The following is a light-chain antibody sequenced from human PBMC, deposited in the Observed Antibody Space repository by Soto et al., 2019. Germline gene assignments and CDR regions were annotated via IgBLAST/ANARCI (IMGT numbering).Light chain of an antibody. CDR2: DAS. J-gene: IGKJ1*01. V-gene: IGKV1-5*01. CDR3: QQYNNFST. Sequence: DIQMTQSPSTLSASVGDRVTISCRASQRINSWLAWYQQKPGKAPKLLIFDASTLQSGVPSRFSGSGSGREFTLTISSLQPDDFATYYCQQYNNFSTFGQGTKVDIK. CDR1: QRINSW.